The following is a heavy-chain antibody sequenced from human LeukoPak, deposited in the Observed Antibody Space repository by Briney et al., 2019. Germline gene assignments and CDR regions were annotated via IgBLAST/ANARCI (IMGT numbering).Heavy chain of an antibody. J-gene: IGHJ3*02. D-gene: IGHD3-22*01. CDR1: GGTFSSYA. CDR2: IIPIFGTA. Sequence: ASVKVSCKASGGTFSSYAISWVRQAPGQGLEWMGGIIPIFGTANYAQKFQGRATITTDKSTNTAHMELSRLESGDTAVYYCTREGVYAPDGSGYHRDAFDIWGQGTVVIVSS. CDR3: TREGVYAPDGSGYHRDAFDI. V-gene: IGHV1-69*05.